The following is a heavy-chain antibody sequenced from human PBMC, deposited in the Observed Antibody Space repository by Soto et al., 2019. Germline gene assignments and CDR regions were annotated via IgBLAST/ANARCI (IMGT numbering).Heavy chain of an antibody. CDR3: ARDHPLAVRFDP. J-gene: IGHJ5*02. V-gene: IGHV1-2*02. D-gene: IGHD6-19*01. Sequence: ASVKVSCKASGYTFTGYYMHWVRQAPGQGLEWMGWINPNSGGTNYAQKFQGRVTMTRDTSISTAYMELSRLRSDDTAVYYCARDHPLAVRFDPWGQGTLVTGSS. CDR2: INPNSGGT. CDR1: GYTFTGYY.